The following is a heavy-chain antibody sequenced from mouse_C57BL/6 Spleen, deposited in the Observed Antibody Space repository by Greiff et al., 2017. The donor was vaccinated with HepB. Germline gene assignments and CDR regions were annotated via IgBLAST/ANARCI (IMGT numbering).Heavy chain of an antibody. D-gene: IGHD4-1*01. Sequence: EVKVVESGGGLVKPGGSLKLSCAASGFTFSSYTMSWVRQTPEKRLEWVATISGGGGNTYYPDSVKGRFTISRDNAKNTLYLQMSSLRSEDTALYYCARRGPNWDYRYFDVWGTGTTVTVSS. J-gene: IGHJ1*03. CDR3: ARRGPNWDYRYFDV. V-gene: IGHV5-9*01. CDR1: GFTFSSYT. CDR2: ISGGGGNT.